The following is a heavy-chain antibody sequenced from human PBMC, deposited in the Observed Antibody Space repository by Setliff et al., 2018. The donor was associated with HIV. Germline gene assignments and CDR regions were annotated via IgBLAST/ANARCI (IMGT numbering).Heavy chain of an antibody. CDR3: ARGPYTSSWYVSVYWFDP. CDR2: IYYSGST. J-gene: IGHJ5*02. CDR1: GGSISSHY. Sequence: PSETLSLTCTVSGGSISSHYWGWIRQPPGKGLEWIGYIYYSGSTNYNPSLKSRVTIKVDTFHNQFSPKLSSVTAADTAVYYCARGPYTSSWYVSVYWFDPWGQGTLVTVSS. D-gene: IGHD6-13*01. V-gene: IGHV4-59*11.